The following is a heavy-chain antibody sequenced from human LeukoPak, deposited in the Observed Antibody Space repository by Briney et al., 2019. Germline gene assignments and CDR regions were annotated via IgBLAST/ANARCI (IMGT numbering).Heavy chain of an antibody. V-gene: IGHV4-4*07. Sequence: SETLSLTCTVSGDSIKIYFWSWIRQPAGKGLEWIGRVHNTGYTTYNPSFKSRVTMSVDMSRNQLSLNLNSVTAADTAVYYCARDEGFYPPAYWGQGSLVTVSS. J-gene: IGHJ4*02. CDR3: ARDEGFYPPAY. CDR2: VHNTGYT. D-gene: IGHD3-16*02. CDR1: GDSIKIYF.